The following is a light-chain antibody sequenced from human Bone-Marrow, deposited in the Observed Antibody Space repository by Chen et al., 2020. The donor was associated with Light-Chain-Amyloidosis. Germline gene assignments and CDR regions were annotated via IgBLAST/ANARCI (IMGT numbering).Light chain of an antibody. CDR3: SSYTITNTLV. J-gene: IGLJ1*01. Sequence: QSALTQPASVSGSPGQSITISCPGTSSDVGGDNHVSWYQHPPDKAPKLMLYEVTNRPSWVPDRFSVSKSDNTASLTISGLHTKDEADYFCSSYTITNTLVFGSGTRVTVL. CDR2: EVT. CDR1: SSDVGGDNH. V-gene: IGLV2-14*01.